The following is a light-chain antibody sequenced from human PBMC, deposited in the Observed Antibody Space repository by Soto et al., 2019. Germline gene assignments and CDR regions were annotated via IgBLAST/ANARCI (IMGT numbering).Light chain of an antibody. CDR1: QNINSW. CDR2: KAS. V-gene: IGKV1-5*03. CDR3: QQYDTYGT. J-gene: IGKJ1*01. Sequence: DLQMTQSPSTLSASVGDRVTITCRATQNINSWLAWYQQKPGKAPKLLIYKASSLESGVPSRFSGSGSGTEVTLTISSLQPDDFATYYCQQYDTYGTFGQGTKVEIK.